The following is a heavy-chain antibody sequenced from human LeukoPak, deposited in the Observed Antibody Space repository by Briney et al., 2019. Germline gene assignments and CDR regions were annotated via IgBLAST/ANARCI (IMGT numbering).Heavy chain of an antibody. Sequence: ASVKVSCKASGYTFTSYGISWVRQAPGQGPEWMGWISGYNGKTNYAQKFQGRVTMTTDTSTSTGYMELRSLRSDDTAVYYCARDGLSYTNPNNWFDPWGQGTLVTVSS. CDR2: ISGYNGKT. V-gene: IGHV1-18*01. J-gene: IGHJ5*02. CDR1: GYTFTSYG. CDR3: ARDGLSYTNPNNWFDP. D-gene: IGHD2-2*02.